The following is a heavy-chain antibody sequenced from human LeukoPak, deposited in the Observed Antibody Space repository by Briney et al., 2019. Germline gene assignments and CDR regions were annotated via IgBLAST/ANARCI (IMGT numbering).Heavy chain of an antibody. CDR1: GVSFSGYY. CDR2: INHSGST. CDR3: ARGVGSGLVRYYYYGMDV. V-gene: IGHV4-34*01. D-gene: IGHD6-19*01. Sequence: SETLSLTCAVYGVSFSGYYWSWIRQPPGKGLEWIGEINHSGSTNYNPSLKSRVTISVDTSKNQFSLKLSSVTAADTAVYYCARGVGSGLVRYYYYGMDVWGQGTTVTVSS. J-gene: IGHJ6*02.